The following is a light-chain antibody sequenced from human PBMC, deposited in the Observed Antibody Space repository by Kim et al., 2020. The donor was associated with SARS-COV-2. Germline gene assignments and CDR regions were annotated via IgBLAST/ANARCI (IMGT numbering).Light chain of an antibody. Sequence: DIQMTQSPSSLSASVGDRVTITCRASQSISTYLNWYQQKQGKAPKLLIHAASSLQSGVPSRFSGSGSGTDLTLTISSLQPEDSASYYCQQSYDTPLTFGQGTKVDIK. CDR2: AAS. CDR3: QQSYDTPLT. V-gene: IGKV1-39*01. CDR1: QSISTY. J-gene: IGKJ1*01.